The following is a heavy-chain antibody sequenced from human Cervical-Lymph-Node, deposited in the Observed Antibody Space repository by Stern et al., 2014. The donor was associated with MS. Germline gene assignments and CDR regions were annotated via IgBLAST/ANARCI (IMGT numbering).Heavy chain of an antibody. Sequence: VQLVESGGGVVQPGRSLRLACAASGFTFSSYGMHWVRQAPDKGLEWAAVIWYDGSNKYYADSVKGRFTISRDNSKNPLYLQMNSLRAEDTAVYYCARDSSKGGSNYWGQGTLVTVSS. J-gene: IGHJ4*02. V-gene: IGHV3-33*01. CDR2: IWYDGSNK. CDR3: ARDSSKGGSNY. D-gene: IGHD2-2*01. CDR1: GFTFSSYG.